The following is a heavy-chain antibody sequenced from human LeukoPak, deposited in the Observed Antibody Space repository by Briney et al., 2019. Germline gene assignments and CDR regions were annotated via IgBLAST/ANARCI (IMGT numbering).Heavy chain of an antibody. Sequence: SETLSLTCAVYGGSFSGYYWSWIRQPPGKGLEWIGEINHSGSTNYNPSLKSRVTISVDTSKNQFSPKLSSVTAADTAVYYCARALSADAFDIWGQGTMVTVSS. V-gene: IGHV4-34*01. CDR1: GGSFSGYY. CDR2: INHSGST. CDR3: ARALSADAFDI. J-gene: IGHJ3*02.